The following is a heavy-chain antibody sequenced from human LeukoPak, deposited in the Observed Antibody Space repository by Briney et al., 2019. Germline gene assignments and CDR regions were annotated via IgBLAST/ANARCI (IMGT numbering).Heavy chain of an antibody. J-gene: IGHJ4*02. CDR1: GGSISSGSYY. V-gene: IGHV4-61*02. CDR2: IYTSGST. CDR3: AGYDFWSGYFNC. D-gene: IGHD3-3*01. Sequence: PSQTLSLTCTVSGGSISSGSYYWSWIRQPAGKGLEWIGRIYTSGSTNYNPSLKSRVTISVNTSKNQFSLKLSSVTAADTAVYYCAGYDFWSGYFNCWGQGTLVTVSS.